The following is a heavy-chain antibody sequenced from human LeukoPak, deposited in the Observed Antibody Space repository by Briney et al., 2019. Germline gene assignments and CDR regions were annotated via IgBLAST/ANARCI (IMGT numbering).Heavy chain of an antibody. D-gene: IGHD4-11*01. J-gene: IGHJ4*02. CDR3: TKEHDYSNYYYFDY. CDR2: ISGSGGST. Sequence: RGSLRLSCAASGFTFSSYAMSWVRQAPGKGLEWVSSISGSGGSTYHTDSVKGRFTISRDNSKNTLYLQMNSLRAGDTAVYYCTKEHDYSNYYYFDYWGQGTLVTVSS. V-gene: IGHV3-23*01. CDR1: GFTFSSYA.